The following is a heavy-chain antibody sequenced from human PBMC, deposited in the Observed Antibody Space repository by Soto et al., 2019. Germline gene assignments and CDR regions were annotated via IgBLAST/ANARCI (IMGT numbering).Heavy chain of an antibody. Sequence: EEQVLESGGGSAQPGGSLRLSCAASGFTFSNYGMTWVRQAPGKGLEWVSSINHRGIDTKYADSVKGPFTISRDNSKNMMYLQMNNLRAEDTSVYYCAKGGAYCYDDCTRAYWGQGTLVTVSS. CDR3: AKGGAYCYDDCTRAY. CDR1: GFTFSNYG. D-gene: IGHD2-21*02. J-gene: IGHJ4*02. V-gene: IGHV3-23*01. CDR2: INHRGIDT.